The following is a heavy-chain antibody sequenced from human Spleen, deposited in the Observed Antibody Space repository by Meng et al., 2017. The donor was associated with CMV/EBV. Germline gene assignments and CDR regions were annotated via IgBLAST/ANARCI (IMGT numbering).Heavy chain of an antibody. Sequence: SETLSLTCTVSGGSINNFYWNWIRQPPGKGLEWIGYVYYTGSTNYNPSLKSRVTISVATSKNQFSLKLNFVTAADTAVYFCARDLGTHDSWGGYSNWFDPWGQGTLVTVSS. J-gene: IGHJ5*02. V-gene: IGHV4-59*01. CDR2: VYYTGST. D-gene: IGHD3-3*01. CDR1: GGSINNFY. CDR3: ARDLGTHDSWGGYSNWFDP.